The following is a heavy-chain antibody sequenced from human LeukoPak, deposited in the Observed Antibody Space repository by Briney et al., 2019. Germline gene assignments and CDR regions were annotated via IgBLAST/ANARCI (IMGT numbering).Heavy chain of an antibody. CDR1: GFTFTNYG. Sequence: GGSLRLSCVAAGFTFTNYGMSWVRQAPGKGLEWVSRISFSGVNTYYADSVRGRFTISRDKSKNTLYLQMNSLRAEDTAVYYCARCGTPNNYYYYGMDVWGQGTTVTVSS. V-gene: IGHV3-23*01. CDR3: ARCGTPNNYYYYGMDV. J-gene: IGHJ6*02. D-gene: IGHD1-26*01. CDR2: ISFSGVNT.